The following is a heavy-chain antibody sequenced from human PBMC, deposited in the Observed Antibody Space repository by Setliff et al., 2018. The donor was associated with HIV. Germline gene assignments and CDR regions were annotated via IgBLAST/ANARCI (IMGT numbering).Heavy chain of an antibody. V-gene: IGHV3-23*01. CDR2: ISGGGDRT. Sequence: LRLSCAASGFVFTDHSFHWVRQAPGKGLEWVSAISGGGDRTYHADSVRGRFTISRDNSKNSLYLQMNSLRAEDTAVYYCAKTYYYDSSGYYYFDSWGQGTLVT. J-gene: IGHJ4*02. CDR3: AKTYYYDSSGYYYFDS. CDR1: GFVFTDHS. D-gene: IGHD3-22*01.